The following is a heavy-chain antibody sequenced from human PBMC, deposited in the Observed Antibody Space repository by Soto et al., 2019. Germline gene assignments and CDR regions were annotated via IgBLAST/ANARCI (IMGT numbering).Heavy chain of an antibody. Sequence: SATLSLTCAFYGGSSRGYYWSWIRQPPGQGLEWIGEINHSGSTNYNPSLKSRVTISVDTSKNQFSLKLSSVTAADTAVYYCARAGHHFRTGDYTVWLDHCGQGSLVT. D-gene: IGHD3-3*02. V-gene: IGHV4-34*01. CDR3: ARAGHHFRTGDYTVWLDH. CDR1: GGSSRGYY. J-gene: IGHJ5*02. CDR2: INHSGST.